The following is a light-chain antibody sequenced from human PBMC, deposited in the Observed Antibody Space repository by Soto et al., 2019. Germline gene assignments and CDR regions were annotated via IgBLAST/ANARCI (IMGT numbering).Light chain of an antibody. CDR1: QSVTSNH. Sequence: EIVLTQSPGTLPLSPGERASLSCRATQSVTSNHLAWYQQKPGQAPRLLIHGASSRATGIPDRFSVGGSGTDFTLTISRLEPEDFAVYYYQQYGSSPFTLGQGTQLETK. CDR2: GAS. V-gene: IGKV3-20*01. CDR3: QQYGSSPFT. J-gene: IGKJ2*01.